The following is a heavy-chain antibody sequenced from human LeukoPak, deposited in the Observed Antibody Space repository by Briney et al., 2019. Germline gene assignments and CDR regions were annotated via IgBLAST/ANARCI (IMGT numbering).Heavy chain of an antibody. CDR1: GFTFSSYA. CDR3: ARDRVPWSLGTVTFGPIDY. J-gene: IGHJ4*02. CDR2: ISYDGSNK. Sequence: PGGSLRLSCAASGFTFSSYAMHWVRQAPGKGLERVAVISYDGSNKYYADSVKGRFTISRDNSKNTLYLQMNSLRAEDTAVYYCARDRVPWSLGTVTFGPIDYWGQGTLVTVSS. V-gene: IGHV3-30*01. D-gene: IGHD4-11*01.